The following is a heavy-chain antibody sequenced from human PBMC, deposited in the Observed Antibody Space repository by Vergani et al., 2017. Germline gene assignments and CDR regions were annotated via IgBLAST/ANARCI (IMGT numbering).Heavy chain of an antibody. CDR1: GFTFSSYG. CDR2: IWYDGSNK. Sequence: QVQLVESGGGVVQPGRSLRLSCAASGFTFSSYGMHWVRQAPGKGLEWVAVIWYDGSNKYYADSVKGRFTISRDNSKNTLYLQMNSLRAEDTAVYYCAKATGLDAFDIWGQGTMVTVPS. J-gene: IGHJ3*02. CDR3: AKATGLDAFDI. D-gene: IGHD1-14*01. V-gene: IGHV3-33*06.